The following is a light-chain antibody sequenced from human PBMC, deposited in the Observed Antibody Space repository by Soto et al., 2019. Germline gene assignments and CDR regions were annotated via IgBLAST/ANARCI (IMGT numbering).Light chain of an antibody. V-gene: IGLV2-23*01. CDR1: SSDVGTYSL. CDR2: EGS. Sequence: QSVLTQPASVSGSPGQSITISCTGASSDVGTYSLVSWYQQHPGKAPKLMIYEGSKRPSGVSNRFSGSKSGNTASLTISGLQAEDEADYYCCSYAGSSTYVLGIGTKLTVL. J-gene: IGLJ1*01. CDR3: CSYAGSSTYV.